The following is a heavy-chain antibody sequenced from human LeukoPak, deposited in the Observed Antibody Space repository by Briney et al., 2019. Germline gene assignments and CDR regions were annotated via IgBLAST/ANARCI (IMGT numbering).Heavy chain of an antibody. Sequence: KPGGSLRLSCAASGFTFSSYSMNWVRQAPGKGLEWVSSVSSGSGYIYYADSVKGRFTLSRDNAKNSLWLQMNSLRAEDSAVYYCARDVRDTSGYYYFDYWGQGSLVTVSS. CDR3: ARDVRDTSGYYYFDY. V-gene: IGHV3-21*01. J-gene: IGHJ4*02. CDR1: GFTFSSYS. CDR2: VSSGSGYI. D-gene: IGHD3-22*01.